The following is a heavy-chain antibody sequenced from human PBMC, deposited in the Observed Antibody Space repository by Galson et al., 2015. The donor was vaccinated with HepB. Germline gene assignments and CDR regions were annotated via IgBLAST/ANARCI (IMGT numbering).Heavy chain of an antibody. Sequence: SLRLSCAASGFTFSGSAMHWVRQASGKGLEWVGRIGSKAHNYATAYVAWVKGRFTISRDDSKSTAYLQMNSLKTEDTAVYYCTRLGDLSGYSSKWGQGTLVTVSS. D-gene: IGHD6-13*01. J-gene: IGHJ1*01. V-gene: IGHV3-73*01. CDR3: TRLGDLSGYSSK. CDR2: IGSKAHNYAT. CDR1: GFTFSGSA.